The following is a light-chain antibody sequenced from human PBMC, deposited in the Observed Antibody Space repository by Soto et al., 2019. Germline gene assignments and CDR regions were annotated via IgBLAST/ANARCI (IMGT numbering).Light chain of an antibody. CDR1: SGHSSYA. CDR3: PTGGTGVV. CDR2: LNSDGSH. V-gene: IGLV4-69*01. Sequence: QLVLTQSPSASASLGASVKLTCTLSSGHSSYAIAWHQQQPEKGPRYLMKLNSDGSHSKGDGIPDRFSGSSSGAERSLTISGVESEDEADYSFPTGGTGVVFGGGTKVPVL. J-gene: IGLJ2*01.